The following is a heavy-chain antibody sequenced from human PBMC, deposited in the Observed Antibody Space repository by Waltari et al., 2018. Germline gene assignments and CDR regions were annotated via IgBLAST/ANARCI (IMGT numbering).Heavy chain of an antibody. CDR1: GFTVGNNY. V-gene: IGHV3-53*01. CDR3: ARDPPGVAVSGKG. D-gene: IGHD6-19*01. J-gene: IGHJ4*02. Sequence: EVQLVESGGGLIQPGGSLRLYCAVSGFTVGNNYISWVRQAPGKGLEWISLIYSGGGIHYADSVKGRFTISRDSSKNTLYLQMNSLRVEDTAVYYCARDPPGVAVSGKGWGQGTLVTVSS. CDR2: IYSGGGI.